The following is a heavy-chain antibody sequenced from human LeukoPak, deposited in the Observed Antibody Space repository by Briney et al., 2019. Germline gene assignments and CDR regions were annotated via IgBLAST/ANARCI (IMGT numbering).Heavy chain of an antibody. CDR3: AKTRRRGYGGEIDY. D-gene: IGHD4-23*01. Sequence: GGSMRLSCAASGFTFSSYAMSWVRQAPGKGLEWVSAISGSGGSTYYADSVKGRFTISRDNSKNTLYLQMNSLRAEDTAVYYCAKTRRRGYGGEIDYWGQGTLVTVSS. J-gene: IGHJ4*02. V-gene: IGHV3-23*01. CDR1: GFTFSSYA. CDR2: ISGSGGST.